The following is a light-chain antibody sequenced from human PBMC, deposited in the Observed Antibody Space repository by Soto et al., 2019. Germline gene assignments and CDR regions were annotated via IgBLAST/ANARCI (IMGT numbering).Light chain of an antibody. CDR3: QQYNSYWKM. CDR2: DVS. CDR1: ESIRTW. J-gene: IGKJ1*01. Sequence: DIQMTQSPSTLSASVGDRVTITCRASESIRTWLAWYQQKPGKAPKLLIYDVSTLESGVPSRFSGSGSGTEFTLTISSLQPDDFATYYCQQYNSYWKMFGQGTKVDI. V-gene: IGKV1-5*01.